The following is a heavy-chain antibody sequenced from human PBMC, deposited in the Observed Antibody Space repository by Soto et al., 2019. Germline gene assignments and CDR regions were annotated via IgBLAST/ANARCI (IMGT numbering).Heavy chain of an antibody. J-gene: IGHJ6*02. V-gene: IGHV4-4*07. CDR1: GGSISNYY. CDR3: ARGPSAYYYYGMDV. CDR2: IYTSGST. Sequence: PSETLSLTCTVSGGSISNYYWSWIRQPAGKGLEWIGRIYTSGSTNYNPSLKSRVTMSVDTSKNQFSLELSSVTAADTAVYYCARGPSAYYYYGMDVWGQGTTVTVSS.